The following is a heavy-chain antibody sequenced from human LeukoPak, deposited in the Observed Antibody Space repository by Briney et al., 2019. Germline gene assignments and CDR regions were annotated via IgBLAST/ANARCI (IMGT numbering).Heavy chain of an antibody. Sequence: GGSLRLSCAASGFTFSSYGMHWVRQAPGKGLEWVAFIRYDGSNKYYVDSVKGRFTISRDNAENTLYLQMNSLRAEDTAIYYCASGGFGEGKFDPWGQGTLVTVSS. CDR2: IRYDGSNK. D-gene: IGHD3-10*01. CDR1: GFTFSSYG. V-gene: IGHV3-30*02. CDR3: ASGGFGEGKFDP. J-gene: IGHJ5*02.